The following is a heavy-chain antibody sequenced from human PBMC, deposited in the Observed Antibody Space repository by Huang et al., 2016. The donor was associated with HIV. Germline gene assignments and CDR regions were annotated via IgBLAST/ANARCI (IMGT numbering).Heavy chain of an antibody. J-gene: IGHJ4*02. D-gene: IGHD6-19*01. CDR3: AKSSAWYPPYYFDY. CDR2: LSGGGGST. Sequence: EVQLLESGGGLVQPGGSLRLSCAAAGFTFSSYGMSWVRQAPGKGLECVSGLSGGGGSTYYTDSVKGRFTISRDNSKNTLYLQMNSLRAEDTAVYFCAKSSAWYPPYYFDYWGQGTLVTVSS. CDR1: GFTFSSYG. V-gene: IGHV3-23*01.